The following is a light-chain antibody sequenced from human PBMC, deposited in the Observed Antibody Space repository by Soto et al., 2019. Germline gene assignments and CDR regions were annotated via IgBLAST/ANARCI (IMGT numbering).Light chain of an antibody. J-gene: IGLJ1*01. V-gene: IGLV2-14*01. CDR1: SSDVGGYRY. Sequence: QSALTQPASVSGSPGQSITISCTGTSSDVGGYRYVSWFQQHPGKAPKVIIYEVSYRPSGISTRFSGSKSGNTASLTISGLRTEDEADYYCNSYTSSSTPYVFGSGTKLTVL. CDR3: NSYTSSSTPYV. CDR2: EVS.